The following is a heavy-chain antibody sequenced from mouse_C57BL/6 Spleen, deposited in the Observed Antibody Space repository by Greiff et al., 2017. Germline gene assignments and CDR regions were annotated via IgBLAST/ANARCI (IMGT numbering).Heavy chain of an antibody. CDR3: ARSSSYYYGSDYAMDY. CDR1: GYTFTDYY. D-gene: IGHD1-1*01. Sequence: VQLQQSGAELVRPGASVKLSCKASGYTFTDYYINWVKQRPGQGLERIARIYPGSGNPYYNEKFKGKATLTAEKSSSTAYMQLSSLTSEDSAVYFCARSSSYYYGSDYAMDYWGQGTSVTVSS. CDR2: IYPGSGNP. V-gene: IGHV1-76*01. J-gene: IGHJ4*01.